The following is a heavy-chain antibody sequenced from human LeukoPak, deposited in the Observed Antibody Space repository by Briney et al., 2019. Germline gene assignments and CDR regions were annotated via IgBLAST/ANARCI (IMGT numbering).Heavy chain of an antibody. CDR2: ISSSSSTI. V-gene: IGHV3-48*01. CDR1: GFTFSSYS. J-gene: IGHJ4*02. D-gene: IGHD3-22*01. Sequence: RGSLRLSCAASGFTFSSYSMNWVRQAPGKGLEWVSYISSSSSTIYYADSVKGRFTISRDNAKNSLYLQMNSLRAEGTAVYYCARESSRVITSLVFDYWGQGTLVTVSS. CDR3: ARESSRVITSLVFDY.